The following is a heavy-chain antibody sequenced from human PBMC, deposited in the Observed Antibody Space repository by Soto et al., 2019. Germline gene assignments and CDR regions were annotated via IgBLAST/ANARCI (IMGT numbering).Heavy chain of an antibody. D-gene: IGHD3-3*01. CDR1: GYTFTSYG. Sequence: QVQLVQSGAEVKKPGASVKVSCKASGYTFTSYGISWVRQAPGQGLEWMGWISAYNGNTNYAQKLQGRVTMTTVTSTSTAYMELRSLRSDDTAVYYCARDWPITIFGVVTHDAFDIWGQGTMVTVSS. J-gene: IGHJ3*02. CDR3: ARDWPITIFGVVTHDAFDI. V-gene: IGHV1-18*01. CDR2: ISAYNGNT.